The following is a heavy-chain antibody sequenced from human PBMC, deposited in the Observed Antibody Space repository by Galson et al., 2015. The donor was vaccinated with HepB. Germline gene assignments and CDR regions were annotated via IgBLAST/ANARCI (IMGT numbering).Heavy chain of an antibody. J-gene: IGHJ5*02. V-gene: IGHV5-51*01. D-gene: IGHD3-3*01. CDR3: ARIGGKFRTIFGVEPHRAWFDP. CDR2: IYPGDSDT. CDR1: GYSFTSYW. Sequence: QSGAEVKKPGESLKISCKGSGYSFTSYWIGWVRQMPGKGLEWMGIIYPGDSDTRYSPSFPGQVTISADKSISTAYLQWSSLKASDTAVYYCARIGGKFRTIFGVEPHRAWFDPWGQGTLVTVSS.